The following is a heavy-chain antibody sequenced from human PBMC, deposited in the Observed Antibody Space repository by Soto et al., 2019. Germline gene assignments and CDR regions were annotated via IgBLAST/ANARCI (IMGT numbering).Heavy chain of an antibody. CDR1: GDSVSSNSAA. D-gene: IGHD6-19*01. CDR2: TYYRSKWYN. V-gene: IGHV6-1*01. J-gene: IGHJ6*02. Sequence: SQTLSLTCAISGDSVSSNSAAWNWIRQSPSRGLEWLGRTYYRSKWYNDYAVSVKSRITINPDTSKNKFSLQLNSVTPEDTAVYYCARDRYSSGWYEYYGMDVWGQGTTVTVSS. CDR3: ARDRYSSGWYEYYGMDV.